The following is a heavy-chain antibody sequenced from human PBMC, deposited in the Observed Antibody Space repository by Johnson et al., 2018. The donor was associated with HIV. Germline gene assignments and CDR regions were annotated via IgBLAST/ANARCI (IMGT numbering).Heavy chain of an antibody. CDR3: AKDLYYYDSSGSVGAFDI. CDR1: GFTFSNAW. D-gene: IGHD3-22*01. J-gene: IGHJ3*02. V-gene: IGHV3-15*01. CDR2: IKSKTDGGTT. Sequence: VQLVESGGGLVKPGGSLRLSCAASGFTFSNAWMSWVRQAPGKGLEWVGRIKSKTDGGTTDYAAPVKGRFTNSRDNSKNTLYLQMNSLRAEDTAVYYCAKDLYYYDSSGSVGAFDIWGQGTMVTVSS.